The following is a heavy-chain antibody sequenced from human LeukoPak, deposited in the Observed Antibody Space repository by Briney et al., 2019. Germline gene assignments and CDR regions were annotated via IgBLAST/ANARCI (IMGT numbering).Heavy chain of an antibody. CDR2: ISGSGGST. CDR3: AKVSGGHYDSSGYPSGGY. D-gene: IGHD3-22*01. J-gene: IGHJ4*02. Sequence: GGSLRLSCAASGFTFSSYAVSWVRQAPGKGLEWVSAISGSGGSTYYADSVKGRFTISRDNSKNTLYLQMNSLRAEDTAVYYCAKVSGGHYDSSGYPSGGYWGQGTLVTVSS. CDR1: GFTFSSYA. V-gene: IGHV3-23*01.